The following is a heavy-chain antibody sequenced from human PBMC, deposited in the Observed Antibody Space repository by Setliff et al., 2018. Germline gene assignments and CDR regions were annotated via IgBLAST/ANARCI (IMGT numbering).Heavy chain of an antibody. D-gene: IGHD3-3*01. V-gene: IGHV4-61*02. CDR3: ARMSGFLYLDV. Sequence: SETLSLTCTVSGGSVNSGYDNWNWLRQPAGKGLEWIGRINRRGSTNFSPSLNSRVTMSVDTSKNQFSLELTSVTAADTAVYYCARMSGFLYLDVWGNGTTVTVSS. CDR1: GGSVNSGYDN. J-gene: IGHJ6*03. CDR2: INRRGST.